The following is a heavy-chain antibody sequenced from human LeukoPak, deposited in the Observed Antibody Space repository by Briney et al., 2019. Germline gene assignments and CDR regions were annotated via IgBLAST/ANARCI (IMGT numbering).Heavy chain of an antibody. J-gene: IGHJ4*02. V-gene: IGHV3-66*01. CDR2: IYRGGTT. Sequence: PGGSLRLSCAASGFTVSSDYISWVRQAPGKGLEWVSVIYRGGTTYYAESVKGRFTISRDNSKNTVHLQMNSLRAEDTAVYYCGRGRPGYYFDYWGRGTLVTVSS. CDR1: GFTVSSDY. CDR3: GRGRPGYYFDY. D-gene: IGHD3-10*01.